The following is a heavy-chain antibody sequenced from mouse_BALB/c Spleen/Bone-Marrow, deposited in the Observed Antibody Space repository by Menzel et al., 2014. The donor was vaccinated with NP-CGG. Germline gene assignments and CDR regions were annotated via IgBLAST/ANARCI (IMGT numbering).Heavy chain of an antibody. CDR2: IYPSDSYT. Sequence: VQLQESGAALVRPGASVKLSCKASGYTFTSYWINWVKQRPGQGLQWIGNIYPSDSYTNYNQKFKDKATLTVDKSSSTAYMQLSSPTSEDSAVYYCTRGDYYGSSSFAYWGQGTLVTVST. CDR3: TRGDYYGSSSFAY. CDR1: GYTFTSYW. D-gene: IGHD1-1*01. J-gene: IGHJ3*01. V-gene: IGHV1-69*02.